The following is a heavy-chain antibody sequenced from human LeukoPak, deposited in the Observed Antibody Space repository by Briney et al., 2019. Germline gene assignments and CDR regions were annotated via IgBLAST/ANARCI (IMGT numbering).Heavy chain of an antibody. D-gene: IGHD6-19*01. J-gene: IGHJ4*02. CDR3: ARAVAGTNIDY. Sequence: SGGSLRLSCTASGFTLSSYEMSWIRQAPGKGLEWVSSVDYSGGDTHYADSVMGRFTISRDNSKNTLYLQMNSLRAEDTAVYYCARAVAGTNIDYWGQGTLVTVSS. CDR2: VDYSGGDT. V-gene: IGHV3-23*01. CDR1: GFTLSSYE.